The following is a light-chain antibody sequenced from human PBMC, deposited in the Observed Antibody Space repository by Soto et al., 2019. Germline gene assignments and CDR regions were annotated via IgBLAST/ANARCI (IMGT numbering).Light chain of an antibody. Sequence: QSALTQPPSASGSPGQSVTISCTGTSSDVGGYNFVSWYQQPPGKAPKLMIYEVTKRPSRVPDRFSGSKSGNTASLTVSGLQAEDEADYYCSSYAGSNVVFGGGTKLTVL. V-gene: IGLV2-8*01. CDR3: SSYAGSNVV. J-gene: IGLJ2*01. CDR2: EVT. CDR1: SSDVGGYNF.